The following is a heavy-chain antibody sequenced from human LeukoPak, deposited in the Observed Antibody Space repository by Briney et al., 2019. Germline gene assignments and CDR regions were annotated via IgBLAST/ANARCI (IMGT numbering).Heavy chain of an antibody. J-gene: IGHJ4*02. CDR2: ISPSGSDM. CDR1: GFTFSGHY. CDR3: TRDPRLADY. V-gene: IGHV3-11*01. Sequence: PGGSLRLSCAASGFTFSGHYMTWIRQAPGKGLEWLSYISPSGSDMNNADSVKGRFTISRDNAKRSLYLQMNSLRAEDTAVYYCTRDPRLADYWGQGTLVTVSS.